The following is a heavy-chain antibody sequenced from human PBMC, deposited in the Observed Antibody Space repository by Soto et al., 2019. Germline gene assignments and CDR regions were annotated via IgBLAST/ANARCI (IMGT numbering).Heavy chain of an antibody. V-gene: IGHV4-4*07. CDR2: IYTSGST. CDR1: GGSARSLF. J-gene: IGHJ5*02. CDR3: AERSGLFDP. Sequence: SEGLSLTCTGFGGSARSLFRGWMREPAGKGKEWVGRIYTSGSTNYNPSLKSRVTMSVDTSKNQFSLKLSSVTAADTAVYYCAERSGLFDPPTQGSLDTVSS. D-gene: IGHD6-19*01.